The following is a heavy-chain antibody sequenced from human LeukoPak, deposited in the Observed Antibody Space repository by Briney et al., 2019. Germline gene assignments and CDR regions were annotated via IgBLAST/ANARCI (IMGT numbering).Heavy chain of an antibody. CDR3: ARDSGVAAATASMDV. CDR1: GFTFSSYE. D-gene: IGHD6-13*01. J-gene: IGHJ6*03. Sequence: GGSLRLSRAASGFTFSSYEMNWVRQAPGKGLEWVSYISSSGSTIYYADSVKGRFTISRDNSKNTLYLQMNSLRAEDTAVYYCARDSGVAAATASMDVWGKGTTVTVSS. CDR2: ISSSGSTI. V-gene: IGHV3-48*03.